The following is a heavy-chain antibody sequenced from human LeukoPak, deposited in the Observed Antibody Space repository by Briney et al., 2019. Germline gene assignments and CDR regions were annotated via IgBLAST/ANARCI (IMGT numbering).Heavy chain of an antibody. V-gene: IGHV3-74*01. D-gene: IGHD2-21*01. CDR3: ARRYFGAGDY. Sequence: PGESLRLSCAASGFTFSSHWMHWVRQAPGKGLVWVSRISSDGTSTTYADSVKGRFTISRDNAKNTMYLQMNSLRDEDTAVYHCARRYFGAGDYWGQGTLVTVSS. J-gene: IGHJ4*02. CDR1: GFTFSSHW. CDR2: ISSDGTST.